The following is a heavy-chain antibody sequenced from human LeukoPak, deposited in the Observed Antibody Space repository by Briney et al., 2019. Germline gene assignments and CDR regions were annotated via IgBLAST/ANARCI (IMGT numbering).Heavy chain of an antibody. CDR3: ARDSLIGQFVISLDL. V-gene: IGHV3-48*03. CDR1: GFSLSSYP. J-gene: IGHJ4*02. D-gene: IGHD3-9*01. CDR2: ISSDGNTE. Sequence: GGSLRLSCAASGFSLSSYPMNWVRQAPGKGLEWLCHISSDGNTEYHADAPRGRFALSRDNAKNSLFLQINSLRVEDTAVYYCARDSLIGQFVISLDLWAKGAQVTVS.